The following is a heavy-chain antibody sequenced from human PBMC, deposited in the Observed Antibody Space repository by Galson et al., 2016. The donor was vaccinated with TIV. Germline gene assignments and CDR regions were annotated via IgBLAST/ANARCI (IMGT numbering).Heavy chain of an antibody. J-gene: IGHJ2*01. D-gene: IGHD2-15*01. CDR3: ARVPPAGHHWYFDL. CDR1: GGSISSGNYY. Sequence: TLSLTCSVSGGSISSGNYYWSWIRQPAGKGLEWIGRIHTSGITNYNPSLKNRVTLSPDTSENQFSLQLDSVTAADTAVYYCARVPPAGHHWYFDLWGRGTLVTVSS. CDR2: IHTSGIT. V-gene: IGHV4-61*02.